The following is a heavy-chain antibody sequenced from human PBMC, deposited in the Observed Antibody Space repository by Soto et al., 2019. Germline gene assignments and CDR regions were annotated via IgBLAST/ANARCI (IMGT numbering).Heavy chain of an antibody. J-gene: IGHJ6*02. CDR3: ASGNCSSTSCYLNYGMDV. Sequence: QVQLVQSGAEVKKPGSSVKVSCKASGGTFSSYAISWVRQAPGQGLEWMGGIIPIFGTANYAQKFQGRVTITADESTSTAYMELSSLRSEGTAVYYCASGNCSSTSCYLNYGMDVWGQGTTVTVSS. D-gene: IGHD2-2*01. CDR2: IIPIFGTA. CDR1: GGTFSSYA. V-gene: IGHV1-69*01.